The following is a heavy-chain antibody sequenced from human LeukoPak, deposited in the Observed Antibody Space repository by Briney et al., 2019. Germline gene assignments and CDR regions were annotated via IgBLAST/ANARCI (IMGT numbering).Heavy chain of an antibody. D-gene: IGHD5-18*01. CDR3: ARDGTPWGGYTYGMFDY. CDR2: IIPIFGTA. CDR1: GGTFSSYA. J-gene: IGHJ4*02. Sequence: SVKVSCKASGGTFSSYAISWVRQAPGQGLEWMGGIIPIFGTANYAQKFQGRVTITADESTSTAYMELRSLRSDDTAVYYCARDGTPWGGYTYGMFDYWGQGTLVTVSS. V-gene: IGHV1-69*13.